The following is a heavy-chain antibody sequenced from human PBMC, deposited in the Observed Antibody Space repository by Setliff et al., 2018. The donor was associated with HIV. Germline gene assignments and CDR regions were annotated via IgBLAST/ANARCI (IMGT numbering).Heavy chain of an antibody. J-gene: IGHJ3*02. CDR2: ISWNSGSI. V-gene: IGHV3-9*01. CDR3: ARDEDYVHDSEAFDI. CDR1: GFTFDDYA. D-gene: IGHD4-17*01. Sequence: SLRLSCAASGFTFDDYAMHWVRQAPGKGLEWVSGISWNSGSIGYADSVKGRFTISRDNAKNSLYLQMNSLRAEDTALYYCARDEDYVHDSEAFDIWGPGTMVTVSS.